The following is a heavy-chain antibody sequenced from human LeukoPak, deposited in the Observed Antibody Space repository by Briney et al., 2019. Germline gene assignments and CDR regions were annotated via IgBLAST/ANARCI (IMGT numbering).Heavy chain of an antibody. CDR2: ISSSSSYI. J-gene: IGHJ3*02. CDR1: GFTFSSYI. D-gene: IGHD1-20*01. CDR3: ASLGARGLTGAFDI. Sequence: PGGSLRLSCAASGFTFSSYIMNWVRQAPGKGLEWVSSISSSSSYIYYADSVKGRFTISRDNAKNSLYLQMNSLRAEDTAVYYCASLGARGLTGAFDIWGQGTMVTVSS. V-gene: IGHV3-21*01.